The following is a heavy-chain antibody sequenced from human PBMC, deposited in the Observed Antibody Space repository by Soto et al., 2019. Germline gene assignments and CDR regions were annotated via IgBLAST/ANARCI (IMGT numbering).Heavy chain of an antibody. CDR2: IYPGDSDT. Sequence: WESWKTSCKRTGYSFPSYWIGSARQMTGKVLEWMVLIYPGDSDTRYSPSFQGQVTISADKSISTAYLQWSSLKASDTAMYYCARLSRGYIVVVPALYGMDVWGQGTTVTVSS. D-gene: IGHD2-2*01. CDR3: ARLSRGYIVVVPALYGMDV. CDR1: GYSFPSYW. V-gene: IGHV5-51*01. J-gene: IGHJ6*02.